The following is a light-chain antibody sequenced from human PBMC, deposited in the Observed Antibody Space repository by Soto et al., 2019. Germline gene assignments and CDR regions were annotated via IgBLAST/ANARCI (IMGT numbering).Light chain of an antibody. J-gene: IGLJ1*01. Sequence: QSALTQPASVSGSPGQSITISCTGTSSDVGGYNYVSWYQQHPGKAPKLIIYEVSNRPTGVSNRFSGSKSGHTVSLTISGLQSEDEADYFCTSYTSSSTLDVFGTGTKVTVL. V-gene: IGLV2-14*01. CDR3: TSYTSSSTLDV. CDR1: SSDVGGYNY. CDR2: EVS.